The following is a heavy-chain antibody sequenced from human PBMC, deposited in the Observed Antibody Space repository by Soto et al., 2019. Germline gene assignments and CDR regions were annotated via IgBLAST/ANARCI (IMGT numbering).Heavy chain of an antibody. V-gene: IGHV6-1*01. Sequence: SQTLSLTFAISGDSVSSNSAAWNWISQSPSRGLEWLVRTYYSSNWYNDYAVSVKSRITINPDTSKNQFSLQLNSVTPEDTAVYYCARSSRYTRRGYYGMDVWGPGTTVTVSS. CDR2: TYYSSNWYN. CDR1: GDSVSSNSAA. J-gene: IGHJ6*02. D-gene: IGHD1-26*01. CDR3: ARSSRYTRRGYYGMDV.